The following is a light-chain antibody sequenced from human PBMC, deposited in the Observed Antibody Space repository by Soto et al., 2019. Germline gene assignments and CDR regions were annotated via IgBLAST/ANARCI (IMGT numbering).Light chain of an antibody. CDR3: QQYGSSPA. CDR1: QSVSSSY. V-gene: IGKV3-20*01. CDR2: GAS. Sequence: EIVLTQSPGTLSLSPGERATLSCRASQSVSSSYLAWYHQKPGQAPRLLIYGASSRATGIPDRFSGSGSGTXXTXTISRLEPEDFAVYYCQQYGSSPAFGGGTKVEIK. J-gene: IGKJ4*01.